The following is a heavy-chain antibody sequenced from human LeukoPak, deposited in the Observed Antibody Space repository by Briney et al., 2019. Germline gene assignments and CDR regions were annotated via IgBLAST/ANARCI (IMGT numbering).Heavy chain of an antibody. CDR2: ISYDGSNK. D-gene: IGHD2-15*01. CDR1: GFIFSSCG. CDR3: ARWVATAADIDY. V-gene: IGHV3-30*03. J-gene: IGHJ4*02. Sequence: GRSLRLSCAASGFIFSSCGMYWVRQAPGKGLEWVAVISYDGSNKYYADSVKGRFTISRDNSKNTLYLQMNSLRVEDTAVYYCARWVATAADIDYWGQGTLVTVSS.